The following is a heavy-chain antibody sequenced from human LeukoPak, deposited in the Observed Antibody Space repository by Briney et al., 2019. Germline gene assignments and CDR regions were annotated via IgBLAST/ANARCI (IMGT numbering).Heavy chain of an antibody. Sequence: SVKVSCTASGGTFSSYAISWVRQAPGQGLEWMGRIIPILGIANYAQKFQGRVTITADKSTSTAYMELSSLRSEDTAVYYCASGGDYGPRFDPWGQGTLVTVSS. CDR1: GGTFSSYA. V-gene: IGHV1-69*04. CDR3: ASGGDYGPRFDP. J-gene: IGHJ5*02. D-gene: IGHD4-17*01. CDR2: IIPILGIA.